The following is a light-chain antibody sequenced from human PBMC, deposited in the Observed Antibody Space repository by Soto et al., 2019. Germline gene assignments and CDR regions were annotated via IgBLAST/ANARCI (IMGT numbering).Light chain of an antibody. Sequence: EIVLTQSPGTLSLSPGERGTLSCRASQSVSSNYLAWYQQKPGQAPRLLIYGASSRATGIPDRFSGSGSGTDFTLTISRLEPEDFAVYYCQQYGTSPWTFGQGTTVEIK. CDR2: GAS. V-gene: IGKV3-20*01. CDR1: QSVSSNY. J-gene: IGKJ1*01. CDR3: QQYGTSPWT.